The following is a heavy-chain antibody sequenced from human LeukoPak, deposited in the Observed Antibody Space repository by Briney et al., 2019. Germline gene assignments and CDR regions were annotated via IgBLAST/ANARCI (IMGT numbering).Heavy chain of an antibody. CDR2: MNGDGSVR. CDR1: GLTFSSTY. Sequence: GGSLRLSYVVSGLTFSSTYMSWVRQPPGKGLEWVANMNGDGSVRSYGDSVKGRFTVSRENAKNSVYLQMNSLRVEDTAVYYCARDPEWGAIDYWGQGVLVTVSS. J-gene: IGHJ4*02. D-gene: IGHD3-3*01. CDR3: ARDPEWGAIDY. V-gene: IGHV3-7*01.